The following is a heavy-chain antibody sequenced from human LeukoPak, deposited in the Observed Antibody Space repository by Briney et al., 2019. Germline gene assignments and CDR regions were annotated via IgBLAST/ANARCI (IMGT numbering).Heavy chain of an antibody. D-gene: IGHD6-19*01. J-gene: IGHJ2*01. Sequence: PGGSLRLSCAASGFTFSSYAMHWVRQAPGKGLEWVAVISYDGSNKYYADSVKGRFTISRDNSKNTLYLQMNSPRAEDTAVYYCARELGQWLVQDWYFDLWGRGTLVTVSS. CDR3: ARELGQWLVQDWYFDL. V-gene: IGHV3-30*04. CDR2: ISYDGSNK. CDR1: GFTFSSYA.